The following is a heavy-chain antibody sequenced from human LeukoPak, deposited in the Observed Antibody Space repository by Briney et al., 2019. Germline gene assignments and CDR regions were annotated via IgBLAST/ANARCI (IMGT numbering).Heavy chain of an antibody. Sequence: PGGSLRLSCAASGFSFGSYPMGWVRQAPGKGLEWVSGISAGGDDTYHADPLKGRFTISRDNSKNTLYLQMNSLRAEDTAEYYYAKSFLTTATGTGRAFDIWGQGTMVTVSS. CDR3: AKSFLTTATGTGRAFDI. V-gene: IGHV3-23*01. CDR1: GFSFGSYP. D-gene: IGHD1-1*01. J-gene: IGHJ3*02. CDR2: ISAGGDDT.